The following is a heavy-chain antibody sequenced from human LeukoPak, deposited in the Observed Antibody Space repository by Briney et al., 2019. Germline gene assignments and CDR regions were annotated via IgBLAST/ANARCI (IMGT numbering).Heavy chain of an antibody. D-gene: IGHD3-10*01. V-gene: IGHV1-69*01. CDR3: ARAQASFYGSGSYGASY. CDR1: GGTFSSYA. J-gene: IGHJ4*02. Sequence: SVKVSCKASGGTFSSYAISWVRQAPGQGLEWMGGIIPIFGTANYAQKFQGRVTITADESTSTAYMELSSLGSEDTAAYYCARAQASFYGSGSYGASYWGQGTLVTVSS. CDR2: IIPIFGTA.